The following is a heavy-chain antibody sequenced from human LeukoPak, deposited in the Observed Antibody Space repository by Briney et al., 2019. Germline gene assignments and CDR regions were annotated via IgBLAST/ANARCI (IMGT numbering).Heavy chain of an antibody. Sequence: GASVKVSCKASGYTFTTYGISWVRQAPGQGLEWMGWISANNGNTNYAQKLQGRVTMTTDTSTSTAYMELRSLRSDDTAVYYCARHRGSTSGRSYYGMDVWGQGTTVTVSS. CDR3: ARHRGSTSGRSYYGMDV. V-gene: IGHV1-18*01. J-gene: IGHJ6*02. CDR2: ISANNGNT. CDR1: GYTFTTYG. D-gene: IGHD2-2*01.